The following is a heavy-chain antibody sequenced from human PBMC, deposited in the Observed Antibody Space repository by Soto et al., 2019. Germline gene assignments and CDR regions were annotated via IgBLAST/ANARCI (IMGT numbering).Heavy chain of an antibody. CDR3: AREPLAHSYFDF. Sequence: GASVKVSCKASGYTFTNYYIQWMRQAPGHGLEWMGIINPSGGSTSYAQRFQGRVTMTRDTSTSTVYMELSSLRSEDTAVYYCAREPLAHSYFDFWGQGILVTVSS. J-gene: IGHJ4*02. V-gene: IGHV1-46*01. CDR1: GYTFTNYY. CDR2: INPSGGST.